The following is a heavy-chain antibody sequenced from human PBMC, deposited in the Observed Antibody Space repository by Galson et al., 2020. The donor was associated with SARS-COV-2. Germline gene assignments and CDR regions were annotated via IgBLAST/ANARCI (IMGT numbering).Heavy chain of an antibody. J-gene: IGHJ5*02. CDR1: GFSFKTYA. CDR2: ISNDGNSK. CDR3: VRDSACSSATCNYLGRFNP. D-gene: IGHD2-2*01. V-gene: IGHV3-30*04. Sequence: GESLKISCGASGFSFKTYAMHWVRQAPGKGLEWVAFISNDGNSKYYADSVMGRFTISRDNSKNMLYIQMDSLRSEDTAVYSCVRDSACSSATCNYLGRFNPWGQGTLVTVSS.